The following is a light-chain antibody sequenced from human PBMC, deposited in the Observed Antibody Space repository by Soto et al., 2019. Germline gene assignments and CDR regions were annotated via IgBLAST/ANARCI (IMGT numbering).Light chain of an antibody. CDR2: DAS. J-gene: IGKJ3*01. Sequence: EIVLTQSPATLSLSPGERATLSCRASRSVSSYLAWYQQKPGQAPRLLIYDASNRATGIPARFSGSGSGTDFTLTISSLEPEDFAFYYCQQRSNWPRTFGPGTKVDIK. CDR1: RSVSSY. CDR3: QQRSNWPRT. V-gene: IGKV3-11*01.